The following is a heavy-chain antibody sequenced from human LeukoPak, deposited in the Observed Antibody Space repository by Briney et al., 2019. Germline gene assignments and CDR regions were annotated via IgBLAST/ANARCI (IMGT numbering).Heavy chain of an antibody. D-gene: IGHD3-10*01. V-gene: IGHV3-21*01. CDR3: ARDFSMGLDY. CDR1: GFTFSSYW. CDR2: ISSSSSYI. Sequence: GGSLRLSCAASGFTFSSYWMSWVRQAPGKGLEWVSSISSSSSYIYYADSVKGRFTISRDNAKNSLYLQMNSLRAEDTAVYYCARDFSMGLDYWGQGTLVTVSS. J-gene: IGHJ4*02.